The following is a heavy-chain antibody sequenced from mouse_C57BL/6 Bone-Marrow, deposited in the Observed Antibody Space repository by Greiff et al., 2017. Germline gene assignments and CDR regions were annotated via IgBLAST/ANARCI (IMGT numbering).Heavy chain of an antibody. Sequence: QVHVKQPGAELVKPGASVKLSCKASGYTFTSYWMHWVKQRPGQGLEWIGMIHPNSGSTNYNEKFKSKATLTVDKSSSTAYMQLSSLTSEDSAVYYCARLPYYGSSFDYWGQGTTLTVSS. V-gene: IGHV1-64*01. CDR1: GYTFTSYW. J-gene: IGHJ2*01. CDR2: IHPNSGST. D-gene: IGHD1-1*01. CDR3: ARLPYYGSSFDY.